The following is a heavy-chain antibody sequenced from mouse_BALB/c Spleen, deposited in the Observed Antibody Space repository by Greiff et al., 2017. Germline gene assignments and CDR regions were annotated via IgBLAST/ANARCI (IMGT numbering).Heavy chain of an antibody. CDR1: GDSITSGY. CDR3: AGQYYYGSSYGFAY. D-gene: IGHD1-1*01. V-gene: IGHV3-8*02. J-gene: IGHJ3*01. CDR2: ISYSGST. Sequence: VQLKESGPSLVKPSQTLSLTCSVTGDSITSGYWNWIRKFPGNKLEYMGYISYSGSTYYNPSLKSRISITRDTSKNQYYLQLNSVTTEDTATYYCAGQYYYGSSYGFAYWGQGTLVTVSA.